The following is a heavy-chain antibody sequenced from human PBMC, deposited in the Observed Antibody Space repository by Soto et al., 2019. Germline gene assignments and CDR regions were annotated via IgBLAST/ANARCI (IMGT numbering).Heavy chain of an antibody. CDR2: ISGSGGST. J-gene: IGHJ4*02. CDR1: GFTFSSYA. Sequence: GGSLRLSCAASGFTFSSYAVSWVRQAPGKGLEWVSSISGSGGSTFYADSVKGRFTISRDNSKNTLFLQMNSLRAEDTAVYYCAKGEYSGSYTTFDYWGQGTLVTVSS. CDR3: AKGEYSGSYTTFDY. V-gene: IGHV3-23*01. D-gene: IGHD1-26*01.